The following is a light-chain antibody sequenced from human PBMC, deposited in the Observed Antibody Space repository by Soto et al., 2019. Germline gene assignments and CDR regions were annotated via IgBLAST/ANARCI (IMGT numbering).Light chain of an antibody. V-gene: IGKV3-15*01. Sequence: TQSPDTLSLSPGERATLTCRASQSVTNYIAWYQQRPGQAPRLVIYGASTRATGIPARFSGGGSGTEFTLTISSLQSEDFAVYYCQQYNSWPPITFGQGTRLEIK. CDR1: QSVTNY. CDR2: GAS. J-gene: IGKJ5*01. CDR3: QQYNSWPPIT.